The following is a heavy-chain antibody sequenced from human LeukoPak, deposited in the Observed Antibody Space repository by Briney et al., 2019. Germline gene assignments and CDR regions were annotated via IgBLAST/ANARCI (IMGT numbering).Heavy chain of an antibody. V-gene: IGHV1-2*02. Sequence: ASVKVSCKASGYTFTGYYIHWVRQAPGQGLEWMGWINPNSGGTNYVQKFRGRVTMTRDTSISTAYMELSRLRSDDTAVYYCAREGGYCSSTSCYTAPKTFDYWGQGTLVTVSS. CDR3: AREGGYCSSTSCYTAPKTFDY. CDR1: GYTFTGYY. CDR2: INPNSGGT. D-gene: IGHD2-2*02. J-gene: IGHJ4*02.